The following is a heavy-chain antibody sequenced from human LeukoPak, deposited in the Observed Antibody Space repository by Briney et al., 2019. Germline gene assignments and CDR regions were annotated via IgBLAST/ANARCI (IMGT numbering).Heavy chain of an antibody. D-gene: IGHD3-16*02. Sequence: EASVKVSCKASGYTFTSYGISWARQAPGQGLEWMGWISAYNGNTNYAQKLQGRVTMTTDTSTSTAYMELRSLRSDDTAVYYCARDPATSLRLGELSPLDYWGQGTLVTVSS. CDR2: ISAYNGNT. J-gene: IGHJ4*02. CDR3: ARDPATSLRLGELSPLDY. V-gene: IGHV1-18*01. CDR1: GYTFTSYG.